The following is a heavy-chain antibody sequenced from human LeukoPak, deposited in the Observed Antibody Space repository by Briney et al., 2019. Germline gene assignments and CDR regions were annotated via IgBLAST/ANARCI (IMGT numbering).Heavy chain of an antibody. CDR2: IYSGDST. CDR1: GFTDSSNY. V-gene: IGHV3-66*01. J-gene: IGHJ1*01. Sequence: GGSLRLSCAASGFTDSSNYMRGLPQAPGKGREGFSDIYSGDSTYNADSVKGRFTISRDNSKNPLYLQMNSLRAEDTAMYYCARGGDSEQDGYNSPEYFQHWGQGTLVTVSS. D-gene: IGHD5-24*01. CDR3: ARGGDSEQDGYNSPEYFQH.